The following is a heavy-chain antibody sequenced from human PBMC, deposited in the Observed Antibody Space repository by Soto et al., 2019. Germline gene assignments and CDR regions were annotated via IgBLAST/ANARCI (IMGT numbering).Heavy chain of an antibody. J-gene: IGHJ5*02. CDR3: ARGRVTTPPHWFDP. CDR2: IYYSGST. D-gene: IGHD4-4*01. Sequence: ETLSLTCTVSGGSISSYYWSWIRQPPGKGLEWIGYIYYSGSTNYNPSLKSRVIISVDTSKNQFSLKLSSVTAADTAVYYCARGRVTTPPHWFDPWGQGTLVTVSS. V-gene: IGHV4-59*01. CDR1: GGSISSYY.